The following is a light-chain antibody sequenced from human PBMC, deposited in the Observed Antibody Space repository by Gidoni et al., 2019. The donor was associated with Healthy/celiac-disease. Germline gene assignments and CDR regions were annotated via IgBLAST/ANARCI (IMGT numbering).Light chain of an antibody. J-gene: IGLJ2*01. CDR1: SLRGYY. V-gene: IGLV3-19*01. Sequence: SPELTQDPAVSVALGQTGRITCQGDSLRGYYASWYQQKPGQAPVLVIYGKNNRPSGIPDRFSGSSSGNTASLTITGAQAEDEADYYCNSRDSSGNHLKVVFGGGTKLTVL. CDR2: GKN. CDR3: NSRDSSGNHLKVV.